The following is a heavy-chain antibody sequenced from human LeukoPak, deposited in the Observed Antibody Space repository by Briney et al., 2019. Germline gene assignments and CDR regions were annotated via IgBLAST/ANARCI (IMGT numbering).Heavy chain of an antibody. CDR2: IYSDGRT. J-gene: IGHJ4*02. D-gene: IGHD4-23*01. CDR3: AKDQYGGSPQYYFDY. V-gene: IGHV3-53*01. CDR1: GFTVSDNY. Sequence: PGGSLRLSCAASGFTVSDNYITWVRQAPGKGLEWVSIIYSDGRTYYADSVKGRFTISKDNSKNTLYLQMNSLRAEDTAVYYCAKDQYGGSPQYYFDYWGQGTLVTVSS.